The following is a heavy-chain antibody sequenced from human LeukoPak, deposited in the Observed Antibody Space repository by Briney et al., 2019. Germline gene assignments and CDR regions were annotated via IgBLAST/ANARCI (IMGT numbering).Heavy chain of an antibody. CDR1: GFTVSSNY. D-gene: IGHD6-13*01. CDR2: IYSGGST. V-gene: IGHV3-53*01. Sequence: SGGSLRLSCAASGFTVSSNYMSWVRQAPGKGLEWVSVIYSGGSTYYADSVKGRFTISRDNAKNSLYLQMNSLRAEDTAVYYCAKAAGYSSQTHFDYWGQGTLVTVSS. CDR3: AKAAGYSSQTHFDY. J-gene: IGHJ4*02.